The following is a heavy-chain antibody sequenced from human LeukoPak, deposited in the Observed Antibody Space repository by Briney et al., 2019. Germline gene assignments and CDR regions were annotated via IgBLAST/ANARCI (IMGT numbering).Heavy chain of an antibody. D-gene: IGHD1-26*01. J-gene: IGHJ4*02. CDR1: GFTVSSNY. CDR3: AKRSGSLHYYEY. Sequence: GGSLRLSCAASGFTVSSNYMRWVRQAPGKGLEWVSTISAGGATFYADSVRGRFTISRDNSKNTLYLQMNSLRAEDTAVYYCAKRSGSLHYYEYWGQGTLVTVSS. V-gene: IGHV3-53*01. CDR2: ISAGGAT.